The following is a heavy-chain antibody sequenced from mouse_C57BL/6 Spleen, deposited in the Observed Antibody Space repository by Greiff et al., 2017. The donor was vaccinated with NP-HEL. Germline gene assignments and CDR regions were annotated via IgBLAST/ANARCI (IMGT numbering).Heavy chain of an antibody. CDR2: IDPSDSET. V-gene: IGHV1-52*01. J-gene: IGHJ3*01. CDR3: AREAGNYRFAY. D-gene: IGHD2-1*01. Sequence: QVQLQQPGAELVRPGSSVKLSCKASGYTFTSYWMHWVKQRPIQGLEWIGNIDPSDSETHYNQKFKDKATLTVDKSSSTAYMQLSSLTSEDSAVDYCAREAGNYRFAYWGQGTLVTVSA. CDR1: GYTFTSYW.